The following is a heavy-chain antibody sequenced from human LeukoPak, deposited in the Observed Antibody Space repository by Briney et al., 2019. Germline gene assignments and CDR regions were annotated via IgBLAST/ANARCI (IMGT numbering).Heavy chain of an antibody. J-gene: IGHJ4*02. CDR1: GFTFSSYA. CDR3: AKTPTRVRGVIRDY. V-gene: IGHV3-23*01. CDR2: ISGSGGNT. Sequence: TGGSLRLSCAASGFTFSSYAMSWVRQAPGKGLEWVSAISGSGGNTYYADSVKGRFTISRDNSKNTLYLQMNSLRAEDTAVYYSAKTPTRVRGVIRDYWGQGTLVTVSS. D-gene: IGHD3-10*01.